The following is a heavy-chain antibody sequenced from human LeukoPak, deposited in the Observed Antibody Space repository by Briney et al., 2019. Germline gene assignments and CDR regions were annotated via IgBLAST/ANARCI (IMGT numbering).Heavy chain of an antibody. Sequence: GGSLRLSCAVSGFTVSSNHMSWVRQAPGKGLEWVSVFYSGGDTHYADSVKGRFTISRENSKKTLYLQKNSLRAEDTAVYYCARDSTDYWYIDLWGRGTLVSVSS. V-gene: IGHV3-53*01. J-gene: IGHJ2*01. CDR2: FYSGGDT. CDR1: GFTVSSNH. CDR3: ARDSTDYWYIDL. D-gene: IGHD3-3*02.